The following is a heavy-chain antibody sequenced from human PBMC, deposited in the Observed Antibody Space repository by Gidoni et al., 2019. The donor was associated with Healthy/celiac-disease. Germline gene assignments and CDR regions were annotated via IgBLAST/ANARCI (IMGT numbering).Heavy chain of an antibody. Sequence: QVQLQESGTGLVKPAETLSLTCTVPGGSISSSYWSWIRQPPGKGLEWIGYIYYSGSTNYNPSLKSRVTISVDTSKNQFSLKLSSVTAADTAVYYCARAGYCSGGSCYPTDNWFDPWGQGTLVTVSS. CDR3: ARAGYCSGGSCYPTDNWFDP. CDR1: GGSISSSY. V-gene: IGHV4-59*01. D-gene: IGHD2-15*01. J-gene: IGHJ5*02. CDR2: IYYSGST.